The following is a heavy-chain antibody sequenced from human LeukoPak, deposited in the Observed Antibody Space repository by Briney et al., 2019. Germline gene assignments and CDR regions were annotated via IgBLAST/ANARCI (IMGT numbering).Heavy chain of an antibody. CDR2: IYYSGST. Sequence: PSETLSLTCTVSGGSISSYYWSWIRQPPGKGLEWVGYIYYSGSTNYNPSLKSRVTISVDTSKNQFSLKLSSVTAADTAVYYCARGGGIAVAGTRYNWFDPWGQGTLVTVSS. CDR1: GGSISSYY. J-gene: IGHJ5*02. D-gene: IGHD6-19*01. CDR3: ARGGGIAVAGTRYNWFDP. V-gene: IGHV4-59*01.